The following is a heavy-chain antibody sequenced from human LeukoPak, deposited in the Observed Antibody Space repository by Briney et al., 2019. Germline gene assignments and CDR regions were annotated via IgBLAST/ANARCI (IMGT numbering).Heavy chain of an antibody. D-gene: IGHD3-22*01. V-gene: IGHV4-59*08. Sequence: PSETLSVTCTVSGGSISSYYWNWIRQPPGKGLEWIGYIYYSGSTNYNPSLKSRVTISVDTSKNQFSLKLSSVTAADTAVYYCASLGDSRDYYPWGQGTLVTVSS. CDR3: ASLGDSRDYYP. CDR1: GGSISSYY. J-gene: IGHJ5*02. CDR2: IYYSGST.